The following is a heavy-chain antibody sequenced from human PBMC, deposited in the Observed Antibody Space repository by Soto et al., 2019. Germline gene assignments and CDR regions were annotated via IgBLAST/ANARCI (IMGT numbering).Heavy chain of an antibody. Sequence: RXSVKVSFKASAGTFSSYAISWVRQAPGQGLEWMGGIIPIFGTANYAQKFQGRVTITADESTSTAYMELSSLRSEDTAVYYCARVGYSYGSDYWGQGTLVTVSS. V-gene: IGHV1-69*13. CDR1: AGTFSSYA. D-gene: IGHD5-18*01. J-gene: IGHJ4*02. CDR2: IIPIFGTA. CDR3: ARVGYSYGSDY.